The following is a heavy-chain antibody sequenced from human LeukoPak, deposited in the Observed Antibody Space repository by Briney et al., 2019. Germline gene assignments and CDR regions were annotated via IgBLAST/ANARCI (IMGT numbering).Heavy chain of an antibody. CDR1: GYRFTSYW. V-gene: IGHV5-51*01. J-gene: IGHJ4*02. Sequence: GESLKISCKGSGYRFTSYWIGWGRRMPGKGLEWMGIIYPGDSDARYSPSFQGQVTISADKSISTAYLQWSSLKASDTAMYYCARRGHIAVAGGDYWGQGTLVTVSS. CDR2: IYPGDSDA. D-gene: IGHD6-19*01. CDR3: ARRGHIAVAGGDY.